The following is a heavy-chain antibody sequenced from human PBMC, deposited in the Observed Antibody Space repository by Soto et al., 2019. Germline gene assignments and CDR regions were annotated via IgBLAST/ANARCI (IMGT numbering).Heavy chain of an antibody. V-gene: IGHV4-39*01. D-gene: IGHD6-13*01. Sequence: QLQLQESGPGLVKPSETLSLTCTVSGGSISSSSYYWGWIRQPPGKGLEWIGSIYYSGSTYYNPSLKSRVTISVDTSKNQFSLKLSSVTAADTAVYYCARHVVSAAEHGGDFDYWGQGTLVTVSS. CDR1: GGSISSSSYY. J-gene: IGHJ4*02. CDR3: ARHVVSAAEHGGDFDY. CDR2: IYYSGST.